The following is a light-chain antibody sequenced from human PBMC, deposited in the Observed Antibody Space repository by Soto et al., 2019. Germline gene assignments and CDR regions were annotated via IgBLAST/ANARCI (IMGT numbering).Light chain of an antibody. Sequence: DIQMTQSPPSLSASVGDRVTITCQASQDIGNSLNWFQHKPGKAPNLIIYDASNLEIGLPSRFSGSGSGTDFTFTITSLRPEDIATYYCQKSDHLPLFGPGTKVESK. CDR3: QKSDHLPL. CDR2: DAS. CDR1: QDIGNS. V-gene: IGKV1-33*01. J-gene: IGKJ3*01.